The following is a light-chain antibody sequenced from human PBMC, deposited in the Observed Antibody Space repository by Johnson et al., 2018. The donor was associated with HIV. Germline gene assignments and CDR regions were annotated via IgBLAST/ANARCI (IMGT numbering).Light chain of an antibody. CDR1: SYNIGNNY. V-gene: IGLV1-51*02. CDR2: ENN. CDR3: GTWHNSLSTGGV. J-gene: IGLJ1*01. Sequence: QSVLTQSPSVSAAPGQKVTISCSGSSYNIGNNYVSWYQVLPGTAPKLLIYENNQRPSGIPDRFSGSKSGTSATLGITGLQTGDEADYYCGTWHNSLSTGGVFGTGTKVTVL.